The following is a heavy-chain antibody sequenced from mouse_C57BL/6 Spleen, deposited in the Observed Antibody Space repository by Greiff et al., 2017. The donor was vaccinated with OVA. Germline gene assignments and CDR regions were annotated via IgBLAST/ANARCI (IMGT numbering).Heavy chain of an antibody. Sequence: QVQLQQPGAELVRPGTSVTLSCKASGYTFTSYWMHWVKQRPGQGLEWIGVIDPSDSYTNYNQKFKGKDTLTVDTSSSTAYMQLSSLTSEDSAVYDCARSGSYGYYFDYWGQGTTLTVSS. D-gene: IGHD3-1*01. CDR2: IDPSDSYT. V-gene: IGHV1-59*01. CDR3: ARSGSYGYYFDY. J-gene: IGHJ2*01. CDR1: GYTFTSYW.